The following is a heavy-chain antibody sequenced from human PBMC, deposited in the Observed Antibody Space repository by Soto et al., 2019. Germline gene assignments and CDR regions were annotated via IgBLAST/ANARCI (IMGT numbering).Heavy chain of an antibody. CDR2: SGST. CDR3: ARSPRLYESSGYYAYYSDY. D-gene: IGHD3-22*01. CDR1: GGSISSYY. J-gene: IGHJ4*02. Sequence: SETLSLSCTVSGGSISSYYWSYSGSTNFNPSLKSRATISVDASENQFSLKLSSVTAADTAVYYCARSPRLYESSGYYAYYSDYWGQGTLVTVSS. V-gene: IGHV4-59*01.